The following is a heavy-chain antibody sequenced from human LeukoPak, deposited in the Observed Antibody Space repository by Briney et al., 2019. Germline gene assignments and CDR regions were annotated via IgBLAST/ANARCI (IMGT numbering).Heavy chain of an antibody. Sequence: SETLSLTCTVSGDSITTYYWSWIRQPPGKGLEWIGYIFQSGTTKYNPSLKSRVTILSDVSKNQFSLNLTSVTAADTAVYYCARDSWGRFDYWGQGAPVAVSS. CDR3: ARDSWGRFDY. D-gene: IGHD7-27*01. CDR1: GDSITTYY. V-gene: IGHV4-59*01. CDR2: IFQSGTT. J-gene: IGHJ4*02.